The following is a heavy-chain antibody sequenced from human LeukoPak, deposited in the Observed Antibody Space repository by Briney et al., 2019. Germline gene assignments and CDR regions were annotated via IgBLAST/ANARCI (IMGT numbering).Heavy chain of an antibody. Sequence: GGSLRLSCAASGITFSSYAMSWVRQAPGKGLEWVSGISGSGGSTYYADSVKGRFTISRDNSENTLYLQMNSLRAEDTAVYYCAKLGYGGNSWFDYWGQGTLVTVSS. D-gene: IGHD4-23*01. CDR3: AKLGYGGNSWFDY. J-gene: IGHJ4*02. CDR2: ISGSGGST. CDR1: GITFSSYA. V-gene: IGHV3-23*01.